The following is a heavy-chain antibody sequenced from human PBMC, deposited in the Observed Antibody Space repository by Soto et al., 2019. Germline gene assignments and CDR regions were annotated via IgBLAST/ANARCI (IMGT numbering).Heavy chain of an antibody. CDR3: ARGGATIFGVIDS. D-gene: IGHD3-3*02. CDR1: GYSFFSYY. V-gene: IGHV1-46*01. J-gene: IGHJ4*02. Sequence: ASVKVSCKASGYSFFSYYIHWVRQAPGQGLEWTGRVLASGGNTDYAQRFRGRVSMTRDASTTNTVSLEQTSRTSDDTAVYYCARGGATIFGVIDSWGQGTLVTVSS. CDR2: VLASGGNT.